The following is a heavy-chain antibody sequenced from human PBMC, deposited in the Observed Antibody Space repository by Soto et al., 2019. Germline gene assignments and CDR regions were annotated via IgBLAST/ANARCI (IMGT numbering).Heavy chain of an antibody. Sequence: QVQLVQSGAEVKKPGSSVKVSCKASGGTFSSYAISWVRQAPGQGLAWLGGIIPIFGTANYAQKYQGRVTITADESTSTADMEVSSLRSEDTAVYYCAMGWGSSSTGDAFDIWGQGTMVTGSS. CDR2: IIPIFGTA. D-gene: IGHD6-6*01. CDR1: GGTFSSYA. J-gene: IGHJ3*02. V-gene: IGHV1-69*01. CDR3: AMGWGSSSTGDAFDI.